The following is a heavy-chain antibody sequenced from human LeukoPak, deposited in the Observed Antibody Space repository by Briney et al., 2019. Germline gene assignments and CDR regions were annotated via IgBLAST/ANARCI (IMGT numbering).Heavy chain of an antibody. J-gene: IGHJ3*02. V-gene: IGHV1-2*02. CDR3: ARDLFTRKTLGNWDSRAFHI. CDR1: GYTFTGYY. CDR2: ISPNSGGT. D-gene: IGHD1-14*01. Sequence: ASVKVSCKASGYTFTGYYMHWVRQAPGQGLEWMGWISPNSGGTNYAQKFQGRVTVTRDTSTATAYMELRWLTSDDTAVYYCARDLFTRKTLGNWDSRAFHIWGQGTMVTVSS.